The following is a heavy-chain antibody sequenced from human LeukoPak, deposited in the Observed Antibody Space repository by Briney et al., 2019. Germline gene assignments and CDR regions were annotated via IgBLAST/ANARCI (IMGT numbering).Heavy chain of an antibody. D-gene: IGHD6-13*01. Sequence: GGSLRLSCAASGFTSSSYAMSWVRQAPGKGLEWVSAISGSGGSTYYADSVKGRFTISRDNSKNTLYLQMNSLRAEDTAVYYCAKPSSSWYSSTPYYFDYWGQGTLVTVSS. CDR3: AKPSSSWYSSTPYYFDY. J-gene: IGHJ4*02. V-gene: IGHV3-23*01. CDR2: ISGSGGST. CDR1: GFTSSSYA.